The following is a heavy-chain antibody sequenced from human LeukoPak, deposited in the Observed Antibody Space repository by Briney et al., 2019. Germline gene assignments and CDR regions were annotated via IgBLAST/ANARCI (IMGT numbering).Heavy chain of an antibody. CDR1: GGSISNYY. J-gene: IGHJ6*03. CDR2: IYYSGST. V-gene: IGHV4-59*01. D-gene: IGHD1-26*01. CDR3: ARSRGDYYYMDV. Sequence: SETLSLTCTVSGGSISNYYWSWIRQSPGTGLEWIAYIYYSGSTNYNPSLKSRVTISLDTSKNQFSQKLSSVTAADTAVYYCARSRGDYYYMDVWGKGTTVTVSS.